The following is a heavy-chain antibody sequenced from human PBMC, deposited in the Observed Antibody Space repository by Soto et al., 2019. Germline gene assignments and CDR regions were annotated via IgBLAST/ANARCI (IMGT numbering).Heavy chain of an antibody. D-gene: IGHD2-8*01. CDR1: GDSVSSNSAA. J-gene: IGHJ3*02. V-gene: IGHV6-1*01. CDR3: ERLNGHTLSDAFDI. Sequence: QTLSLTCAISGDSVSSNSAAWNWIRQSPSRGLEWLGRTYYRSKWYNDYAVSVKSRITINPDTSKNQFSLQLNSVTPEDTAVYYCERLNGHTLSDAFDIWAPRTMVTVSS. CDR2: TYYRSKWYN.